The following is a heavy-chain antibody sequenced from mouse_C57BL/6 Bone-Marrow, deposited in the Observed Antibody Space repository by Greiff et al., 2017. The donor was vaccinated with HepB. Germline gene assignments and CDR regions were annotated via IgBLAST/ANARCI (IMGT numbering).Heavy chain of an antibody. CDR2: INPSNGGT. D-gene: IGHD2-12*01. Sequence: QVQLQQPGTELVKPGASVKLSCKASGYTFTSYWMHWVKQRPRQGLEWIGNINPSNGGTNYNEKFKGKATLTVDKSSSTAYMQLSSLTSEDSAVYYCARGKLQREAWFDYWGQGTLVTVSA. V-gene: IGHV1-53*01. CDR3: ARGKLQREAWFDY. CDR1: GYTFTSYW. J-gene: IGHJ3*01.